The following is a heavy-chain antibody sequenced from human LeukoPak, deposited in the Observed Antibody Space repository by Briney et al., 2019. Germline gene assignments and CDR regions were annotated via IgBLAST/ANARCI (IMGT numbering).Heavy chain of an antibody. J-gene: IGHJ4*02. Sequence: GASVKVSCKASGYTFTGYYLHWVRQAPGQGLDWMGWINVNSGGTNYAQKFYARVTMTRDTSISTAYMELSRLRSDDTAVFYCARSPHILTGENFDFWGQGTLVTVSS. CDR1: GYTFTGYY. V-gene: IGHV1-2*02. CDR3: ARSPHILTGENFDF. CDR2: INVNSGGT. D-gene: IGHD3-9*01.